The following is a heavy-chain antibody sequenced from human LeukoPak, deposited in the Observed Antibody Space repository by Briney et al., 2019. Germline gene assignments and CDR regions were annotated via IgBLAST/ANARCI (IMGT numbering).Heavy chain of an antibody. CDR1: GGSISSYY. CDR2: IYTSGST. Sequence: PSETLSLTCTVSGGSISSYYWSWIRQPAGKGLEWIGRIYTSGSTNYNPSPKSRVTMSVDTSKNQFSLKLSSVTAADTAVYYCAREMNIVATIRNWFDPWGQGTLVTVSS. J-gene: IGHJ5*02. CDR3: AREMNIVATIRNWFDP. V-gene: IGHV4-4*07. D-gene: IGHD5-12*01.